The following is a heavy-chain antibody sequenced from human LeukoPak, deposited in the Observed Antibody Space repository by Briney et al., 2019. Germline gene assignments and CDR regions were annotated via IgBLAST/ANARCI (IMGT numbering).Heavy chain of an antibody. J-gene: IGHJ5*02. CDR1: GFTVSSNE. CDR2: ISGGST. Sequence: PGGSLRLSCAASGFTVSSNEMSWVRQAPGKGLEWVSSISGGSTYYADSRKGRFTISRDNSKNTLHLQMNSLRAEDTAVYYCARDSSNGFDPWGQGTLVTVSS. D-gene: IGHD4-11*01. CDR3: ARDSSNGFDP. V-gene: IGHV3-38-3*01.